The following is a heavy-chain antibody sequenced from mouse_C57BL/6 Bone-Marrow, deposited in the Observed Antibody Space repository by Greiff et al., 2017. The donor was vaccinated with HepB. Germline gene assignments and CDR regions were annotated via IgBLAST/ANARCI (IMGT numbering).Heavy chain of an antibody. CDR2: ISNGGGST. D-gene: IGHD2-10*02. V-gene: IGHV5-12*01. Sequence: EVQLQESGGGLVQPGGSLKLSCAASGFTFSDYYMYWVRQTPEKRLEWVAYISNGGGSTYYPETVKGRFTISRDNAKNTLYLQMSRLKSEDTAMYYCARQTGYGNYFYAMDYWGQGTSVTVSS. CDR1: GFTFSDYY. CDR3: ARQTGYGNYFYAMDY. J-gene: IGHJ4*01.